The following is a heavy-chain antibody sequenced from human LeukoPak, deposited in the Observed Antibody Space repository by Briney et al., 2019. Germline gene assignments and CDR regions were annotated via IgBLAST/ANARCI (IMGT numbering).Heavy chain of an antibody. CDR3: ARGGGTNDL. J-gene: IGHJ3*01. D-gene: IGHD1-7*01. CDR1: GFTFSRYW. Sequence: GGSLGLSCAASGFTFSRYWMTWVRQAPGKGLEWVANIKEDGSEKYYVDSVKGRFTISRDNANNSLCLQMNSLRAEDTAVYYCARGGGTNDLWGQGTMVTVSS. V-gene: IGHV3-7*04. CDR2: IKEDGSEK.